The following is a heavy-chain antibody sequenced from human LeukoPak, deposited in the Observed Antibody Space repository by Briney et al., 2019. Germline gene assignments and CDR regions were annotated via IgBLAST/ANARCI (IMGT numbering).Heavy chain of an antibody. V-gene: IGHV3-48*03. J-gene: IGHJ4*02. D-gene: IGHD3-9*01. Sequence: PGGSLRLSCAASGFTFSSYEMNWVRQAPGKGLEWVSYISSSGGTIYYADSVKCRFTISRHNPKNSLYLQMNSLRREDTAVYYCAEGGIRYFDWVPYFGVFDYWGQGTLVTVSS. CDR3: AEGGIRYFDWVPYFGVFDY. CDR2: ISSSGGTI. CDR1: GFTFSSYE.